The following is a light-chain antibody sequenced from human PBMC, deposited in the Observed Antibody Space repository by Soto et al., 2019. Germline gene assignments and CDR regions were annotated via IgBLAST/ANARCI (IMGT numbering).Light chain of an antibody. CDR3: LQYNSLPYT. CDR1: QNVNIW. J-gene: IGKJ2*01. Sequence: DIQVTQSPSTLSAFVGDRVILTCWASQNVNIWLAWYQQRPRKAPKLLIYKTSSLESGVPSRFSGSGSGTEFTLTISSLETDDFGTYFCLQYNSLPYTFGQGTKLEIK. V-gene: IGKV1-5*03. CDR2: KTS.